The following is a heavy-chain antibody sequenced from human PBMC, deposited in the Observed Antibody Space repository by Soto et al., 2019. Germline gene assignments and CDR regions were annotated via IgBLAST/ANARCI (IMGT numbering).Heavy chain of an antibody. Sequence: EVQLLESGGGLVQPGGFLRLSCAASGFTFSSYAMSWVRQAPGKGLEWVSAISGSGGSTYYADSVKGRFTISRDNSKNTLYLQMNSLRAEDTALYYCAKDGAGDYYYYGMDVWGQGTTVTVSS. CDR1: GFTFSSYA. J-gene: IGHJ6*02. D-gene: IGHD3-16*01. CDR3: AKDGAGDYYYYGMDV. V-gene: IGHV3-23*01. CDR2: ISGSGGST.